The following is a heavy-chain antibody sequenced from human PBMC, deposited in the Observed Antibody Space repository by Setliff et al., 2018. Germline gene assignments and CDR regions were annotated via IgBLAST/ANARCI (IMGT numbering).Heavy chain of an antibody. V-gene: IGHV4-4*07. J-gene: IGHJ4*02. CDR2: IYSGGNT. D-gene: IGHD3-16*01. CDR1: GVSINTYY. Sequence: PSETLSLTCSVSGVSINTYYWSWIRQPAGKGLEWIGRIYSGGNTNYNPSLRSRVTISLDTSKNQFSLRLNSVTAADTAVYYCARDGGPRALDCWGQGTLVTVSS. CDR3: ARDGGPRALDC.